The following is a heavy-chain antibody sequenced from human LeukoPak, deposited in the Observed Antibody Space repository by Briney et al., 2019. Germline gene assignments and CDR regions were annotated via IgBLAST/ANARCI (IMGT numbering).Heavy chain of an antibody. V-gene: IGHV4-34*01. Sequence: SETLSLTCAVYGGSFSGYYWSWIRQPPGKGLEWIGEINHSGSTNYNPSLKSRVTISVDTSKNQFSLKLSSVTAADTAVYYCARGFIAARPKDYYYYGMDVWGQGTTVTVSS. CDR2: INHSGST. CDR1: GGSFSGYY. J-gene: IGHJ6*02. D-gene: IGHD6-6*01. CDR3: ARGFIAARPKDYYYYGMDV.